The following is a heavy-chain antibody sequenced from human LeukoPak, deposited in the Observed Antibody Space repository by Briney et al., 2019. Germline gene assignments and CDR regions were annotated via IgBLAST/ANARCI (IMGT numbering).Heavy chain of an antibody. V-gene: IGHV5-51*01. Sequence: GESLKISCKGSGYIFTTYWIGWVRQMPGKGLKWMGIISPGDSDTRYSPSFQGQVTISADKSINTAYLQWSSLEASDTAMYYCAILGPRYCGGTSCYVYWGQGTLVTVSS. CDR1: GYIFTTYW. D-gene: IGHD2-2*01. CDR2: ISPGDSDT. CDR3: AILGPRYCGGTSCYVY. J-gene: IGHJ4*02.